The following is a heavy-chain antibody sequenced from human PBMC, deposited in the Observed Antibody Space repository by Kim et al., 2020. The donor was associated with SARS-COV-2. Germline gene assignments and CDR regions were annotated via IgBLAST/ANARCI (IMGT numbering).Heavy chain of an antibody. Sequence: NPSLTSHDPISVDTSKNQFSLKRSSVTAADTAVYYCARSTVTGNGGFDYWGQGTLVTVSS. J-gene: IGHJ4*02. CDR3: ARSTVTGNGGFDY. D-gene: IGHD4-17*01. V-gene: IGHV4-59*01.